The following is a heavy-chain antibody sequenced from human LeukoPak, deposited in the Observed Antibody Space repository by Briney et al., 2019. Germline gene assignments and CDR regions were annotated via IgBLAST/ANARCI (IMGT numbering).Heavy chain of an antibody. J-gene: IGHJ4*02. Sequence: GGSLRLSCAASGFTVSSNYMSWVRQAPGKGLEWVSVIYSGGSTYYADSVKGRFTISRDNSKNTLYLQMNSLRAEDTAVYYCAKGGPTYYYDSSGFYYFDYWGQGTLVTVSS. CDR1: GFTVSSNY. CDR3: AKGGPTYYYDSSGFYYFDY. CDR2: IYSGGST. D-gene: IGHD3-22*01. V-gene: IGHV3-66*01.